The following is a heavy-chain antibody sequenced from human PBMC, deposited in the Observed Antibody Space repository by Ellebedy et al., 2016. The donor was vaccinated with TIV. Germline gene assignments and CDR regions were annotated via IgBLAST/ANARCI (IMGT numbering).Heavy chain of an antibody. V-gene: IGHV3-23*01. J-gene: IGHJ4*02. CDR1: EFTFNIYG. Sequence: GGSLRLSCVGSEFTFNIYGMSWLRQAPGKGLEWVSGFSSSGRSTYYADSVKGRFTISRDNSKNTLYLQMNSLRAEDTAVYYCARNSGWSIDYWGLGTLVTVSS. CDR3: ARNSGWSIDY. D-gene: IGHD6-19*01. CDR2: FSSSGRST.